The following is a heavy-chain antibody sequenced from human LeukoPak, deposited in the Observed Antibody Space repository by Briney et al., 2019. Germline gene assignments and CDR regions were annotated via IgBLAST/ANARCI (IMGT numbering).Heavy chain of an antibody. CDR1: GGSLSSYY. J-gene: IGHJ4*02. CDR3: ARAGYSSGWPTYYFDY. Sequence: SETLSLTCTVSGGSLSSYYWSWLRQPPGKGLEWIGYIYYSGSTNYNPSLTSRVTISVDTSKNQFSLKLSSVPAADTAVYYCARAGYSSGWPTYYFDYWGQGTLVTVSS. V-gene: IGHV4-59*01. D-gene: IGHD6-19*01. CDR2: IYYSGST.